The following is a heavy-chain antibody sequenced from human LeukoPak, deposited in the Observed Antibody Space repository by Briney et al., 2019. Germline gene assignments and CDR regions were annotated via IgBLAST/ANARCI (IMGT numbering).Heavy chain of an antibody. CDR2: IYYSGST. V-gene: IGHV4-39*01. D-gene: IGHD3-22*01. CDR3: ARSERLTMIVVDY. Sequence: SETLSLTCTVSGGSISSSSYYWGWIRQPPGKGLEWIGSIYYSGSTYYNPSLKSRVTISVDTSKNQFSLKLSSVTAADTAVYYCARSERLTMIVVDYWGQGTLVTVSS. CDR1: GGSISSSSYY. J-gene: IGHJ4*02.